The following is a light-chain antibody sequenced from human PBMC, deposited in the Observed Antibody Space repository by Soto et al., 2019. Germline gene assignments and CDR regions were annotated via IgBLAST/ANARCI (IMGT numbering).Light chain of an antibody. Sequence: EIVLTQSPGTLSLSPGERVTLSCRASQSVTRSFLAWYQQKPGQAPRLLIYGASSRATGIPDRFSSSGSGTDFTLTISRLEPEYFAVYFCHQYGTSPQAFGPGTKVDIK. CDR1: QSVTRSF. CDR3: HQYGTSPQA. V-gene: IGKV3-20*01. J-gene: IGKJ3*01. CDR2: GAS.